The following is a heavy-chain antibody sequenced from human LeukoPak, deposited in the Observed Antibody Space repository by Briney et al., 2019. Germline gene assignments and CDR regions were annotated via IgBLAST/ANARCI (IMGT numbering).Heavy chain of an antibody. CDR2: IYYSGST. V-gene: IGHV4-39*01. CDR1: GDSISSSISY. CDR3: ARSYTHEGYGYYFDY. J-gene: IGHJ4*02. D-gene: IGHD5-18*01. Sequence: PSETLSLTCTVSGDSISSSISYWGWIRQPPGKGLEWIGSIYYSGSTHYNPSLKSRVFISVDTSKNQFSLKLSSVTAADTAVYYCARSYTHEGYGYYFDYWGPGPLITVSS.